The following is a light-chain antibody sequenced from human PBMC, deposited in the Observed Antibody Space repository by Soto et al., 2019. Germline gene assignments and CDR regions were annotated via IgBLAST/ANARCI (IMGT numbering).Light chain of an antibody. CDR2: DVS. CDR3: SSYTGSSTLDVV. J-gene: IGLJ2*01. V-gene: IGLV2-14*01. CDR1: SSDVGGYNY. Sequence: QSALTQPASVSGSPGQSITISCTGTSSDVGGYNYVSWYQQHPGKAPKLMIYDVSNRPSGVSNRFPGSKSGNTASLTISGLQAEDEADYYCSSYTGSSTLDVVFGGGTQLTVL.